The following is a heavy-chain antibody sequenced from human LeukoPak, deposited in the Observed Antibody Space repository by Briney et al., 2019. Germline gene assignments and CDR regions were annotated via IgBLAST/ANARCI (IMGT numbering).Heavy chain of an antibody. V-gene: IGHV4-59*01. CDR1: GGSISSYY. J-gene: IGHJ6*03. D-gene: IGHD3-22*01. CDR3: ARGHYDSSGYYYSYCYYYYMDV. CDR2: IYYSGST. Sequence: PSETLSLTCTVSGGSISSYYWSWIRQPPGKGLEWIGYIYYSGSTNYNPSLKSRVTISVDTSKNQFSLKLSSVTAADTAVYYCARGHYDSSGYYYSYCYYYYMDVWGKGTTVTISS.